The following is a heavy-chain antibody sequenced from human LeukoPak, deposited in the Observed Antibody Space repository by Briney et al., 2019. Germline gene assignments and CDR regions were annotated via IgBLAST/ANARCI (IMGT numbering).Heavy chain of an antibody. J-gene: IGHJ5*02. CDR2: INHSGST. D-gene: IGHD3-10*01. CDR3: VRLGVHYGSGRAYVWFDP. Sequence: SQTLSLTCAVYGGSFSGYYWSWIRQPPGKGLEWIGGINHSGSTNSNPSLTSRVTISVDTSTSTFSLKLCAVTPAGTPVYYSVRLGVHYGSGRAYVWFDPWGQGTLVSVSS. CDR1: GGSFSGYY. V-gene: IGHV4-34*01.